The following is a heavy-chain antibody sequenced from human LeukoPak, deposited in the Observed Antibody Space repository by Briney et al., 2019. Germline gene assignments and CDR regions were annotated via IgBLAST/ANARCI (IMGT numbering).Heavy chain of an antibody. J-gene: IGHJ4*02. CDR3: ARDRGVLRFLEWLFDY. D-gene: IGHD3-3*01. CDR2: ITGSNSYI. CDR1: GFTFSTYS. Sequence: GGSLRLSCAASGFTFSTYSMNWVRQAPGKGLEWVSSITGSNSYIYYADSVKGRFTISRDNAKNSLYLQMNSLRAEDTAVYYCARDRGVLRFLEWLFDYWGQGTLVTVSS. V-gene: IGHV3-21*04.